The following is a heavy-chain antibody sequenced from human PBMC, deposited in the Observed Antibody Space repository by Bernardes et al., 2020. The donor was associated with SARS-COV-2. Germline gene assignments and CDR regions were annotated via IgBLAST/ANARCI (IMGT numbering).Heavy chain of an antibody. CDR1: GGSISSGDFF. V-gene: IGHV4-30-4*01. CDR2: ISYSGIT. Sequence: PLSLTCTVSGGSISSGDFFWSWVRQPPGKGLEWIGSISYSGITHYNPSLRSRVAISADTSKNQFSLKVTSVTAADTAVYYCARAVYYGSGNDYWGHGTLVTVSS. J-gene: IGHJ4*01. D-gene: IGHD3-10*01. CDR3: ARAVYYGSGNDY.